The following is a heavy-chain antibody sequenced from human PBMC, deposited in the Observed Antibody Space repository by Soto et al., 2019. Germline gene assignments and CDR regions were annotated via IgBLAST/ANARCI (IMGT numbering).Heavy chain of an antibody. CDR3: ARSRTGYSSGCDEFNYYYYGMDV. CDR1: GGTFSSYA. V-gene: IGHV1-69*01. Sequence: QVQLVQSGAEVKKPGSSVKVSCKASGGTFSSYAISWVRQAPGQGLEWMGGIIPIFGTANYAQKFQGRVTITADESTSTAYMEVSSLRSEDTAVYYCARSRTGYSSGCDEFNYYYYGMDVWGQGTTVTVSS. CDR2: IIPIFGTA. D-gene: IGHD6-19*01. J-gene: IGHJ6*02.